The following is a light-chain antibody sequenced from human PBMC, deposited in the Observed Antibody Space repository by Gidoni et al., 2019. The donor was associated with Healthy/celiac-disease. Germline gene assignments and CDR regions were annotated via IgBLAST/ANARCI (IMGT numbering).Light chain of an antibody. CDR3: QQSYSTPHT. V-gene: IGKV1-39*01. CDR1: QSSSSY. Sequence: IQMTQSPSSMSASVGDRVTITCRASQSSSSYLNWYQQKPGKAPKLLIYAAPSFQSGVPSRFSGSGSGTDFTLTISSLQPEDFSTYYCQQSYSTPHTFGQGTKLEIK. J-gene: IGKJ2*01. CDR2: AAP.